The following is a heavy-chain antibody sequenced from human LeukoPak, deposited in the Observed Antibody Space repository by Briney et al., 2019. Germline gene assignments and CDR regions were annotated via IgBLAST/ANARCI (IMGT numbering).Heavy chain of an antibody. CDR2: ISYDGSEK. J-gene: IGHJ4*02. CDR3: ARDDNYYGSGSYGFDY. V-gene: IGHV3-30-3*01. Sequence: GGSLRLSCAASRFTFSNYAMHWLRQAPGKGLEWVAIISYDGSEKYYADSVKGRFTISRDNSKNTLYLQMNSLRAEDTAVYYCARDDNYYGSGSYGFDYWGQGTLVTVSS. CDR1: RFTFSNYA. D-gene: IGHD3-10*01.